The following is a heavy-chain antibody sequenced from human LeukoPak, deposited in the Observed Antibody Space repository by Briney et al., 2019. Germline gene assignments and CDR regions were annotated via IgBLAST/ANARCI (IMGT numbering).Heavy chain of an antibody. CDR2: ISSSSSYI. Sequence: GGSLRLSCAASGFTFSSYSMNWVRQAPGKGLEWVSSISSSSSYIYYADSVKGRFTISRDNAKNSLYLQMNSLRAEDTAVYYCARDTGWELYYYDSSGRGYMDVWGKGTTVTISS. J-gene: IGHJ6*03. D-gene: IGHD3-22*01. CDR1: GFTFSSYS. V-gene: IGHV3-21*01. CDR3: ARDTGWELYYYDSSGRGYMDV.